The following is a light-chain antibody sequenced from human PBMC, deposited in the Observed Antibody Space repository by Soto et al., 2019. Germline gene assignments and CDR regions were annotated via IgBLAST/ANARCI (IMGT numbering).Light chain of an antibody. J-gene: IGKJ4*01. CDR2: GAS. Sequence: DIVVRLSLSTLSVSPGERASLXCSSSQSVSSNLAWYQQKPGQAPRLLIYGASTRATGIPARFSGSGSGTEFTLTISSLQSEDFAVYYCQQYNNGTSLTVGGGTKVDIK. CDR3: QQYNNGTSLT. CDR1: QSVSSN. V-gene: IGKV3-15*01.